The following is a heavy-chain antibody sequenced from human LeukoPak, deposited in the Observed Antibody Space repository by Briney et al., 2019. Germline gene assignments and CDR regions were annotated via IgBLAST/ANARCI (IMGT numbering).Heavy chain of an antibody. Sequence: GGSLRLSCAASGFTFSSYSMNWVRQAPGKGLEWVSSISSSSSYIYYADSVKGRFTISRDNAKNSLYLQMNSLRAEDTAVYYCASRKTRTNYYMDVWGKGTTVTVSS. D-gene: IGHD1-7*01. CDR1: GFTFSSYS. CDR2: ISSSSSYI. J-gene: IGHJ6*03. CDR3: ASRKTRTNYYMDV. V-gene: IGHV3-21*01.